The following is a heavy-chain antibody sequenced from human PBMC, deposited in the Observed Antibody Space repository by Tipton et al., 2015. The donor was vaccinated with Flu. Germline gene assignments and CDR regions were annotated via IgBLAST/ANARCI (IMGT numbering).Heavy chain of an antibody. V-gene: IGHV3-23*01. D-gene: IGHD6-19*01. CDR3: AKSPVEAVVYYYGMDV. J-gene: IGHJ6*02. Sequence: SLRLSCAASGFTFSGYAMTWVRQAPGKGLEWVSGIRGRGDATYYADSVKGRFTISRDKSNNTLFLQMNGLRVEDTAVYYCAKSPVEAVVYYYGMDVWGRGTTVTVS. CDR1: GFTFSGYA. CDR2: IRGRGDAT.